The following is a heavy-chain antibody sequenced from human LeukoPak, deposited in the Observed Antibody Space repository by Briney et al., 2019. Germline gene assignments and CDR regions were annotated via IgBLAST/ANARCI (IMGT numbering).Heavy chain of an antibody. V-gene: IGHV1-2*02. Sequence: ASVTVSCKASGYTFTGYYMHWVRQAPGQGLEWMGWINPNSGGTNYAQKFQGRVTMTRDTSISTAYMELSRLRSDDTAVYYCARDCYDILTGYYTGASDYWGQGTLVTVSS. CDR1: GYTFTGYY. CDR3: ARDCYDILTGYYTGASDY. CDR2: INPNSGGT. D-gene: IGHD3-9*01. J-gene: IGHJ4*02.